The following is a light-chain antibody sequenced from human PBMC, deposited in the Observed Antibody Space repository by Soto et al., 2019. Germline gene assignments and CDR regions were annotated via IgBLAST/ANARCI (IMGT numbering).Light chain of an antibody. V-gene: IGKV3-15*01. Sequence: EIVMTQSPVTLSVSPGERATLSCRASQSVGSNLAWYQQKRGRAPRLLIYGASTRATGIPARFSVSGSGTECTLTISSLQSEDFAVYFCQQYESWPYTFGQGTKLEIK. J-gene: IGKJ2*01. CDR2: GAS. CDR3: QQYESWPYT. CDR1: QSVGSN.